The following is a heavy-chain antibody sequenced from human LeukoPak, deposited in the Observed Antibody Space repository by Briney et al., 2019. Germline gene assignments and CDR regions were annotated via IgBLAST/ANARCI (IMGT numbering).Heavy chain of an antibody. D-gene: IGHD6-13*01. Sequence: GGSLRLSCAASGFTFSDYYMRWIRQDPGEGMEWPSYVSSSGSTIYYADSVKGRFTISRDNAKNSLYLQMNSLRAEDTAVYYCARGDIAAAGTYYYYYMDVWGKGTTVTVSS. CDR1: GFTFSDYY. CDR2: VSSSGSTI. J-gene: IGHJ6*03. CDR3: ARGDIAAAGTYYYYYMDV. V-gene: IGHV3-11*01.